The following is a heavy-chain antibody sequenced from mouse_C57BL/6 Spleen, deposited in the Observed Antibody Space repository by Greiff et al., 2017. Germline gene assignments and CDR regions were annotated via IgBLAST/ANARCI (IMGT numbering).Heavy chain of an antibody. CDR1: GFTFSSYT. CDR3: AGGGCYGSDWYFDV. CDR2: ISGGGGNT. J-gene: IGHJ1*03. Sequence: EVKLMESGGGLVKPGGSLKLSCAASGFTFSSYTMSWVRQTPEKRLEWVATISGGGGNTYYPDSVKGRFTISRDNAKNTLYLQKSSLRSEDTAVYYCAGGGCYGSDWYFDVWGTGTTVTVSS. D-gene: IGHD1-1*01. V-gene: IGHV5-9*04.